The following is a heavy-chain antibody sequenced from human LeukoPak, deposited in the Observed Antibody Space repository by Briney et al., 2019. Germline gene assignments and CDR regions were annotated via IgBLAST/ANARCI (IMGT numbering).Heavy chain of an antibody. Sequence: GGSLRLSCAASGFTFSSYAMSWVRQAPGQGLEWVSAISGSGGRTYYADSVKSRFTISRDNSKNTLYLQMNSLRAEDTAVYYCAKEQDYDILTGYYGSFDYWGQGTLVTVSS. D-gene: IGHD3-9*01. J-gene: IGHJ4*02. CDR1: GFTFSSYA. V-gene: IGHV3-23*01. CDR3: AKEQDYDILTGYYGSFDY. CDR2: ISGSGGRT.